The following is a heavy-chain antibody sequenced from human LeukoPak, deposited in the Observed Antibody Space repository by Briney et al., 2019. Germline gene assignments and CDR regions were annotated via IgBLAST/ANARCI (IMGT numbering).Heavy chain of an antibody. D-gene: IGHD6-13*01. Sequence: GASVKVSCKASGGTFSSYAISWVRQAPGQGLEWMGGIIPIFGTANYAQKFQGRVTITADESTSTAYMELSSLRSEDTAVYYCAAATHPSSWYRVFDYWGQGTLVTVSS. CDR1: GGTFSSYA. CDR3: AAATHPSSWYRVFDY. CDR2: IIPIFGTA. V-gene: IGHV1-69*13. J-gene: IGHJ4*02.